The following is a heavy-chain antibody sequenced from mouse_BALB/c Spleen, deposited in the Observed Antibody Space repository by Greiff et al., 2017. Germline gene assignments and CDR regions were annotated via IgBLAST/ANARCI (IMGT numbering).Heavy chain of an antibody. CDR1: GFNIKDTY. V-gene: IGHV14-3*02. D-gene: IGHD1-1*01. CDR2: IDPANGNT. CDR3: ANLYGSSLAY. Sequence: VHVKQSGAELVKPGASVKLSCTASGFNIKDTYMHWVKQRPEQGLEWIGRIDPANGNTKYDPKFQGKATITADTSSNTAYLQLSSLTSEDTAVYYCANLYGSSLAYWGQGTLVTVSA. J-gene: IGHJ3*01.